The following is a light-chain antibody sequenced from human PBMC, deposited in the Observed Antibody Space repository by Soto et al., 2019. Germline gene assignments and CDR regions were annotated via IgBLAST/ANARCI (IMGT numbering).Light chain of an antibody. V-gene: IGLV2-14*01. CDR3: SSYTSSSTLV. CDR2: EVS. Sequence: QSALTQPASVSGSPGQSITISCTGTSSDVGGYNYVSWYQQHPGKAPKLMIYEVSNRPSGVSNRFSGYKSGNTASLTISGTQAEDAADYYCSSYTSSSTLVFGGGTKVTVL. J-gene: IGLJ3*02. CDR1: SSDVGGYNY.